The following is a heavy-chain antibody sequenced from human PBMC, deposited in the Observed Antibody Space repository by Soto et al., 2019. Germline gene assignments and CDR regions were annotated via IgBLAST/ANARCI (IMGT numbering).Heavy chain of an antibody. D-gene: IGHD1-26*01. CDR2: ISSSGSTI. V-gene: IGHV3-48*03. CDR1: GFTFSSYE. J-gene: IGHJ4*02. Sequence: PGGSLRLSCAASGFTFSSYEMNWVRQAPGKGLEWVSYISSSGSTIYYADSVKGRFTISRDNSKNTLYLQMNSLRAEDTAVYYCAKDGQIVGATYFDYWGQGTLVTVSS. CDR3: AKDGQIVGATYFDY.